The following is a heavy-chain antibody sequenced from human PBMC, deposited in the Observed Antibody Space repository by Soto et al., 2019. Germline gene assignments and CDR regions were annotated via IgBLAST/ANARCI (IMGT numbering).Heavy chain of an antibody. D-gene: IGHD3-3*01. CDR3: ETSIKVFGLLIPPFDP. CDR2: INHTGGT. Sequence: SETLSLTCAVYGGSVNGYYWNWIRQPPGKGLEWIGEINHTGGTHYNPSLKGRVTMSVDTSKNQFSLRLSSVTAADTAIYYCETSIKVFGLLIPPFDPWGQGTQVTVSS. J-gene: IGHJ5*02. V-gene: IGHV4-34*01. CDR1: GGSVNGYY.